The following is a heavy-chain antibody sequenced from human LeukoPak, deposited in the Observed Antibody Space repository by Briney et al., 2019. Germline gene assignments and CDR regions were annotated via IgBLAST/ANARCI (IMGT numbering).Heavy chain of an antibody. CDR1: GYTFTNYY. D-gene: IGHD3-10*01. CDR2: INPSGGST. J-gene: IGHJ4*02. Sequence: ASVKVSCKASGYTFTNYYIHWVRQAPGQGLECMGIINPSGGSTSYAQKFQGRVTMTRDMSTSTVYMELSSLRSEDTAVYYCAREGRYYGSGSYYPKSPFDYWGQGTLVTVSS. V-gene: IGHV1-46*01. CDR3: AREGRYYGSGSYYPKSPFDY.